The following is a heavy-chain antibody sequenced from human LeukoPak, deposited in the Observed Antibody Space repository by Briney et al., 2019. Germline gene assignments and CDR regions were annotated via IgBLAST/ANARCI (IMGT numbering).Heavy chain of an antibody. V-gene: IGHV4-39*07. Sequence: SETLSLTCTVSGGSISSSSYYWGWIRQPPGKGLEWIGSIYYSGSTYYNPSLKSRVTISVDTSKNQFSLKLSSVTAADTAVYYCARDLMTTGEVKFDPWGQGTLVTVSS. CDR1: GGSISSSSYY. CDR2: IYYSGST. D-gene: IGHD4-17*01. CDR3: ARDLMTTGEVKFDP. J-gene: IGHJ5*02.